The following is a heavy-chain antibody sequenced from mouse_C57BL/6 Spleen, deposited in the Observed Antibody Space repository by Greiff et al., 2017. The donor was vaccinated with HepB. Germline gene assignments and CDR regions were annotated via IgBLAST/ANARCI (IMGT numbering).Heavy chain of an antibody. CDR3: ARSSSYGSAMDY. Sequence: EVHLVESGGGLVKPGGSLKLSCAASGFTFSDYGMHWVRQAPEEGLEWVAYISSGSSTIYYADTVKGRFTISRDNAKNTLFLQMTSLRSEDTAMYYCARSSSYGSAMDYWGQGTSVTVSS. J-gene: IGHJ4*01. CDR2: ISSGSSTI. D-gene: IGHD1-1*01. CDR1: GFTFSDYG. V-gene: IGHV5-17*01.